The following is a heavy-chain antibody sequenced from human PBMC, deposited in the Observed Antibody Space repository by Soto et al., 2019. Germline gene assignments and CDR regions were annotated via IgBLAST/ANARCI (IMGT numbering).Heavy chain of an antibody. V-gene: IGHV4-59*08. CDR1: GGSISSYY. CDR2: IYYSGST. CDR3: ARLYDKYYYYMDV. D-gene: IGHD3-9*01. Sequence: SETLSLTCTVSGGSISSYYWSWIRQPPGKGLEWIGYIYYSGSTNYNPSLKSRVTISVDTSKNQFSLKLSSVTAADTAVYYCARLYDKYYYYMDVWGKGTTVTV. J-gene: IGHJ6*03.